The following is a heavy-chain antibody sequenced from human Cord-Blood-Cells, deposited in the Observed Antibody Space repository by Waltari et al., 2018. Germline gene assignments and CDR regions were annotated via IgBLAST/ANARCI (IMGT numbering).Heavy chain of an antibody. J-gene: IGHJ3*02. D-gene: IGHD2-2*01. CDR2: IDYSGST. V-gene: IGHV4-39*01. CDR1: GRSFSSSSYY. CDR3: ARSYNIVVVPAAISRAFDI. Sequence: QLQLQESGPELVKPSETLSLTWTVPGRSFSSSSYYWGWIRPPPGKALEWIGSIDYSGSTYYNPSLKSRVTISVDKSKNQFSLKLSSVTAADTAVYYCARSYNIVVVPAAISRAFDIWGQGTMVTVSS.